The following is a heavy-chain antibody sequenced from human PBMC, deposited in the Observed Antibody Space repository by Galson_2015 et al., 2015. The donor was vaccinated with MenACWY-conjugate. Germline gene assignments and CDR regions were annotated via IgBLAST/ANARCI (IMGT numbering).Heavy chain of an antibody. D-gene: IGHD2-21*01. J-gene: IGHJ6*03. CDR3: TTHKPDSWGGLLFHFYMDV. Sequence: LRLSCAGSASTFSNPYMSWVRQAPGKGLEWVGRIKSQTDGGKTDYAAPVKGRFTISRDDSKNTLYLQMNSLKIEDTAVYYCTTHKPDSWGGLLFHFYMDVWGKGTTVTVSS. V-gene: IGHV3-15*01. CDR1: ASTFSNPY. CDR2: IKSQTDGGKT.